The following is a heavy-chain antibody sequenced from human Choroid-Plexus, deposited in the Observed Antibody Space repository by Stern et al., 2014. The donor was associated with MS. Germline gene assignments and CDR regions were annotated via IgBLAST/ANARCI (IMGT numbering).Heavy chain of an antibody. CDR2: VHYSGKT. V-gene: IGHV4-61*01. CDR1: GVSVTSSYYY. Sequence: QLQLQESGPGLLKPSETLSLTCTVSGVSVTSSYYYWTWVRQSPGKGLEWIGHVHYSGKTSYNPSLKSRVTISVDTSKNQFSLRLDSVTAADTAVYYCVRDGLTGSDYWGKGTLVAVSS. J-gene: IGHJ4*02. D-gene: IGHD1-20*01. CDR3: VRDGLTGSDY.